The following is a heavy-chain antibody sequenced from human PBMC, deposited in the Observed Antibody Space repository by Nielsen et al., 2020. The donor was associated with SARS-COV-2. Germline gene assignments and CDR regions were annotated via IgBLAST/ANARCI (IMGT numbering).Heavy chain of an antibody. J-gene: IGHJ4*02. CDR1: GGSISSGGYY. CDR2: IYYSGST. D-gene: IGHD3-22*01. CDR3: ARAQRAGRDYYDSSGGGGDI. Sequence: SETLSLTCTVSGGSISSGGYYWSWIRQHPGKGLEWIGYIYYSGSTYYNPSLKSRVTISVDTSKNQFSLKLSSVTAADTAVYYCARAQRAGRDYYDSSGGGGDIWGQGTLVTVSS. V-gene: IGHV4-31*03.